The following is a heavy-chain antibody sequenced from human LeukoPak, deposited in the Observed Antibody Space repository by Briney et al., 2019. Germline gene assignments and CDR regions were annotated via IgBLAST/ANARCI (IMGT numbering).Heavy chain of an antibody. CDR1: GGTFSSYA. Sequence: ASVKVSCKASGGTFSSYAISWVRQGPGQGLEWMGGIIPIFGTANYAQKFQGRVTITADKSTSTAYMELSSLRSEDTAVYYCARDGRWLQDAFDIWGQGTMVTVSS. CDR2: IIPIFGTA. D-gene: IGHD5-24*01. V-gene: IGHV1-69*06. CDR3: ARDGRWLQDAFDI. J-gene: IGHJ3*02.